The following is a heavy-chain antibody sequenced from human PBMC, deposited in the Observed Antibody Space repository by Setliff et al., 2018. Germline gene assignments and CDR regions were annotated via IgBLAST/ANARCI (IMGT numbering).Heavy chain of an antibody. CDR2: ISATGGAT. CDR3: AKDLASWSPDR. J-gene: IGHJ4*02. D-gene: IGHD3-3*01. CDR1: GFTFSNYA. V-gene: IGHV3-23*01. Sequence: GGSLRLSCAASGFTFSNYAMSWVRQAPGKGLEWVALISATGGATYYADSVKGRFTIFRDNSKNSLYLQMNDLRAEDTAVYYCAKDLASWSPDRWGLGTLVTVS.